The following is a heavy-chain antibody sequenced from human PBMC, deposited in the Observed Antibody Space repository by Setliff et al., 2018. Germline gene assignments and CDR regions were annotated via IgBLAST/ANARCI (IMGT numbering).Heavy chain of an antibody. V-gene: IGHV1-24*01. J-gene: IGHJ3*02. CDR3: RLLWFGELSYDAFDI. D-gene: IGHD3-10*01. CDR2: FDPEDGET. CDR1: GYTLTELS. Sequence: ASVKVSCKVSGYTLTELSMHWVRQAPGKGLEWMGGFDPEDGETIYAQKFQGRVTTTEDTSTDTAYMELSSLRSEDTAVYYCRLLWFGELSYDAFDIWGQGTMVTVSS.